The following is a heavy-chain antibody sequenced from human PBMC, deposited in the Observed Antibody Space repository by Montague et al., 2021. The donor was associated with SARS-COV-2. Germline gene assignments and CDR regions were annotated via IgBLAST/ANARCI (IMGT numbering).Heavy chain of an antibody. CDR3: ARGRDLGTYFGTKYYFQYGLDV. CDR1: DGSVSAYF. CDR2: VDRSGTA. Sequence: SETLSLTCDFSDGSVSAYFWSWVRQLPGKGLEWIGQVDRSGTAHYSPSLQSRLTLSVDTSNNQVSLNLTSVTATDTATYYCARGRDLGTYFGTKYYFQYGLDVWGQGTTVTVSS. D-gene: IGHD3-10*01. V-gene: IGHV4-34*01. J-gene: IGHJ6*02.